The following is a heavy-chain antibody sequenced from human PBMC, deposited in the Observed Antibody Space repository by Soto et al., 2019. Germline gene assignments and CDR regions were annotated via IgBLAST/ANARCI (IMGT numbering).Heavy chain of an antibody. V-gene: IGHV1-69*02. CDR3: ARGRGDTAKAFEP. CDR2: IIPILGIA. Sequence: QVQLVQSGAEVKKPGSSVKVSCKASGGTFSSYTISWVRQAPGQGLEWMGRIIPILGIANYAQQLQGRVTITADKSTTPAYLELRSLRSEDTAVYYCARGRGDTAKAFEPWGQGTQLTVSS. J-gene: IGHJ5*02. CDR1: GGTFSSYT. D-gene: IGHD5-18*01.